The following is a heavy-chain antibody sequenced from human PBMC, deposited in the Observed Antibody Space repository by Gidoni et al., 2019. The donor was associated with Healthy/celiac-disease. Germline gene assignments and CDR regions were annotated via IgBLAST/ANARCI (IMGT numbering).Heavy chain of an antibody. CDR3: ARVEYYDFWSGRAYVFDY. CDR1: GGTFSSYA. D-gene: IGHD3-3*01. Sequence: QVQRVQSGAEGKQPGSSVKGSCQASGGTFSSYANSLVRQAPGQGLELMGGIIPIFGTAHYAQKFQGRVTITADTSTSTAYMELSSLRSEDTAVYYCARVEYYDFWSGRAYVFDYWGQGTLVTVSS. J-gene: IGHJ4*02. V-gene: IGHV1-69*06. CDR2: IIPIFGTA.